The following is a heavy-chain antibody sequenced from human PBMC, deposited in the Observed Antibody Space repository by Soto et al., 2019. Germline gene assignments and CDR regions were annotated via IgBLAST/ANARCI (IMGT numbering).Heavy chain of an antibody. D-gene: IGHD6-13*01. V-gene: IGHV4-4*07. CDR2: IYTSGST. Sequence: PSETLSLTCTVSGGSISSYYWSWIRQPAGKGLEWIGRIYTSGSTNYNPSLKSRVTMSVDTSKNQFSLKLSSVTAADTAVYYCARSQYSSSWGYYYYYYGMDVWGQGATVTVSS. CDR1: GGSISSYY. CDR3: ARSQYSSSWGYYYYYYGMDV. J-gene: IGHJ6*02.